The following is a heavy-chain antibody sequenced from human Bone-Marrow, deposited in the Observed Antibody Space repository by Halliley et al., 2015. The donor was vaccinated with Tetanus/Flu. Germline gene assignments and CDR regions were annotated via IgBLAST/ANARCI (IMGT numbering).Heavy chain of an antibody. Sequence: WMGVPPPGESDTIYSPAFQGQVTISADKSIGPAYLHWSSLKASDTAKYYCARDKTGYYSFDYWGQGTLVTVS. J-gene: IGHJ4*02. CDR2: PPPGESDT. CDR3: ARDKTGYYSFDY. D-gene: IGHD3-9*01. V-gene: IGHV5-51*01.